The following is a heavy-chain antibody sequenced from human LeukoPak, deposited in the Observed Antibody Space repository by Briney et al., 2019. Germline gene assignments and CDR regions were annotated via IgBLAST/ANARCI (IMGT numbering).Heavy chain of an antibody. V-gene: IGHV3-7*01. CDR2: IKEDRTAD. CDR1: VFSVRDFW. CDR3: VRGGWELDY. J-gene: IGHJ4*02. D-gene: IGHD1-1*01. Sequence: GGSLRLSCAASVFSVRDFWMASGRHTPGKRLEWVAHIKEDRTADYYVDSVKGRFSISKDDGKNSLHLQMNSLRVEDTAVYYCVRGGWELDYWGQGTLVTVSS.